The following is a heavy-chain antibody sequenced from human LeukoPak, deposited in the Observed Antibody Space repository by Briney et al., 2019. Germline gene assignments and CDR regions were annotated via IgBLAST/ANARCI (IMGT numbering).Heavy chain of an antibody. V-gene: IGHV4-31*03. J-gene: IGHJ4*02. CDR2: IYYSGST. Sequence: PSETLSLTCTVSGGSISSGGYYWSWIRQHPGKGLEWIGYIYYSGSTYHNPSLKSRVTISVDTSKNQFSLKLSSVTAADTAVYYCARARGYDYVWGSYRSASYYFDYWGQGTLVTVSS. CDR3: ARARGYDYVWGSYRSASYYFDY. D-gene: IGHD3-16*02. CDR1: GGSISSGGYY.